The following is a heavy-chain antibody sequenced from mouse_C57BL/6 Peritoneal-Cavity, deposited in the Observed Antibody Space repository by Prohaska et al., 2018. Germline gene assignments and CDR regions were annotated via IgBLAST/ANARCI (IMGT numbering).Heavy chain of an antibody. Sequence: MHWVKQRPGRGLEWIGDIYPGSGSTNYNEKFKSKATLTVDTSSSTAYMQLSSLTSEDSAVYYCASGGYEEFAYWGQGTLVTVSA. D-gene: IGHD2-10*02. J-gene: IGHJ3*01. V-gene: IGHV1-55*01. CDR3: ASGGYEEFAY. CDR2: IYPGSGST.